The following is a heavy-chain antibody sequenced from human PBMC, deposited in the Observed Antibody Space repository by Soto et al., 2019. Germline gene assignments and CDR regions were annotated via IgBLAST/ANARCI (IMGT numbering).Heavy chain of an antibody. J-gene: IGHJ6*02. D-gene: IGHD3-10*01. CDR3: ASSSFLRSGDLFHGLDV. Sequence: SETLSLTCTVSGDSISSSSYSWGWIRQPPGKALEWIGTFYYTGNTYYNPSLKSRVTISVDTSKNQFSLRLSSMTAEDTALYFCASSSFLRSGDLFHGLDVWGQGTTVTVSS. CDR1: GDSISSSSYS. CDR2: FYYTGNT. V-gene: IGHV4-39*01.